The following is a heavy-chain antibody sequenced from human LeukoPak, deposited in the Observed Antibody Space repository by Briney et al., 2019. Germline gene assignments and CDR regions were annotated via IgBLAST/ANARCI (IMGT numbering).Heavy chain of an antibody. Sequence: SETLSLTCTVSGGSIRGQYWSWIRQPPGKGLEWIGYIYTSGSTNYNPSLKSRVTMSVDTSKKQLSLKLTSVTAADTAVYYCARGLQVVGYYFYYYMGVWGKGTTVTVSS. CDR1: GGSIRGQY. CDR2: IYTSGST. J-gene: IGHJ6*03. V-gene: IGHV4-4*09. D-gene: IGHD6-6*01. CDR3: ARGLQVVGYYFYYYMGV.